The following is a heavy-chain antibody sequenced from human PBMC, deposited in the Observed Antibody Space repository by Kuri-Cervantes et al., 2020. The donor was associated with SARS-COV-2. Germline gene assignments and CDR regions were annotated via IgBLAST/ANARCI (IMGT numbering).Heavy chain of an antibody. D-gene: IGHD2-2*01. J-gene: IGHJ4*02. CDR1: GFTFSSYA. V-gene: IGHV3-66*02. CDR3: ARDREYCSSTSCFFDY. CDR2: IYSGGST. Sequence: GGSLRLSCAASGFTFSSYAMSWVRQAPGKGLEWVLAIYSGGSTYYAESVKGRFTIPRDNSKNTLYLQMNSLKAEDTDMYYCARDREYCSSTSCFFDYWDQGTLVTVSS.